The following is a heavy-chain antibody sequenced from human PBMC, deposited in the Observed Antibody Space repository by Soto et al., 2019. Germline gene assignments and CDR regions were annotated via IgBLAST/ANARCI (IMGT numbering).Heavy chain of an antibody. CDR2: FDPEDGET. CDR3: ARHSGGSGDNY. D-gene: IGHD3-10*01. Sequence: ASVKVSCKVSGYTLTELSMHWVRQAPGKGLEWMGGFDPEDGETIYAQKFQGRVTMTTDTSTSTAYMELRSLTSDDTAVYYCARHSGGSGDNYWGQGTLVTVSS. V-gene: IGHV1-24*01. CDR1: GYTLTELS. J-gene: IGHJ4*02.